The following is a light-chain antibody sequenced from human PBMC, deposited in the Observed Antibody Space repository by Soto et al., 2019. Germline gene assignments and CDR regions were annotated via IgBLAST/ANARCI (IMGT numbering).Light chain of an antibody. J-gene: IGKJ1*01. V-gene: IGKV3-20*01. CDR3: QQYGSSPT. CDR1: QSLSSGY. CDR2: DAS. Sequence: EIVWTQSPGTLSLSPGERVTLSCRASQSLSSGYLAWYQKKFGQAPRLLIYDASRRATGIPERFSGSGSGTDSTLTINRLEPEDFAVYCCQQYGSSPTFGLGTKVEIK.